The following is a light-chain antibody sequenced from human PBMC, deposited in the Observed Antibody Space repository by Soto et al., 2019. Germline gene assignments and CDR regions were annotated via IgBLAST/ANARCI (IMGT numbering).Light chain of an antibody. V-gene: IGLV2-14*01. J-gene: IGLJ2*01. CDR2: EVS. CDR3: SSYTSSNTLV. CDR1: SSDVGAYNY. Sequence: QSALTQPASVSGSPGQSITISCTGTSSDVGAYNYVPWYQQHPGKAPKLMIFEVSDRPSGVSNRFSGSKSGNTASLTISGLQAEDEADYYCSSYTSSNTLVFGGGTKVTVL.